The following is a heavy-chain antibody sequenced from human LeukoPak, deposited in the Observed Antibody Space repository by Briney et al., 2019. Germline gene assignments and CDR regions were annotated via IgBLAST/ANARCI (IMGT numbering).Heavy chain of an antibody. D-gene: IGHD3-3*01. J-gene: IGHJ4*02. CDR3: AKGGQNYDFWRFDY. CDR2: ISGSGGST. Sequence: PGGSLRLSCEASGFTFSTYSMNWVRQAPGKGLEWVSSISGSGGSTYYADSVKGRFSISRDNSKNTLDLQMTGLRAEDTALYYCAKGGQNYDFWRFDYWGQGTRVTVSS. CDR1: GFTFSTYS. V-gene: IGHV3-23*01.